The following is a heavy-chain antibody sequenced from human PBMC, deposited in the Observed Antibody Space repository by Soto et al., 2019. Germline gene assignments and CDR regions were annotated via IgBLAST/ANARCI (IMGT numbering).Heavy chain of an antibody. CDR2: IYHTGNT. J-gene: IGHJ5*01. D-gene: IGHD2-2*01. CDR1: GGSISDDSY. Sequence: KTSETLSLTCTVSGGSISDDSYWSWIRQTPGKGLEWIGYIYHTGNTYYNPSLRSRVSISVDKSKSQFSLKLISVTAADTAVYFCARDEYQLLSSVSWFDSWGQGTRGTVSA. CDR3: ARDEYQLLSSVSWFDS. V-gene: IGHV4-30-4*01.